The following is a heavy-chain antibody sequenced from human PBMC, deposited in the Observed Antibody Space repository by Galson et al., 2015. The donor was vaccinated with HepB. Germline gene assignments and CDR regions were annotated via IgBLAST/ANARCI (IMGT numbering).Heavy chain of an antibody. J-gene: IGHJ6*02. CDR2: IVVGSGNT. CDR1: GFTFTSSA. D-gene: IGHD3-3*01. Sequence: QSGAEVKKPGASVKVSCKASGFTFTSSAVQWVRQARGQRLEWIGWIVVGSGNTNYAQKFQERVTITRDMSTSTAYMELSSLRSEDTAVYYCAADSGNGFWSGYYTFCKVWGQGTTVTVSS. V-gene: IGHV1-58*01. CDR3: AADSGNGFWSGYYTFCKV.